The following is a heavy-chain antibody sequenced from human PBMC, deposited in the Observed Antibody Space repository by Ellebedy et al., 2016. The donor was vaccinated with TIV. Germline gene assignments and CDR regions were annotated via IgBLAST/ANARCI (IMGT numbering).Heavy chain of an antibody. V-gene: IGHV4-4*07. Sequence: SETLSLXCTVSGASISSYYWNWIRQPAGKGLEWIGRIYTSGNTNYNPSLKSRVTISVDTSKNQFSLKLSSVTAAGTAVYYCVNTVTTGSNWFDPWGQGTLVTVSS. J-gene: IGHJ5*02. CDR2: IYTSGNT. CDR3: VNTVTTGSNWFDP. D-gene: IGHD4-17*01. CDR1: GASISSYY.